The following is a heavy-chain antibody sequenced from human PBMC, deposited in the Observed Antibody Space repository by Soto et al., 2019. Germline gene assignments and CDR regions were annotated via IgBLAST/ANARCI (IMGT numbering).Heavy chain of an antibody. CDR2: IIPIFGTA. V-gene: IGHV1-69*13. CDR1: GGTFSSYA. CDR3: PRDVYSYDSRGYPKPYYFDY. D-gene: IGHD3-22*01. Sequence: SVKVSCKASGGTFSSYAISWVRQAPGQGLEWMGGIIPIFGTANYAQKFQGRVTITADESTSTAYMELSSLRSEDTAVYYCPRDVYSYDSRGYPKPYYFDYSAQATLVTVSS. J-gene: IGHJ4*02.